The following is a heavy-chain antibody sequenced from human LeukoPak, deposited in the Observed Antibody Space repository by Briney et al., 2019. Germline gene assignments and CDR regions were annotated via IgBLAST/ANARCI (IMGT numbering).Heavy chain of an antibody. CDR2: ISPSGTGT. CDR3: AKGAVSGSRAGLDY. J-gene: IGHJ4*02. CDR1: GFTFSNYW. V-gene: IGHV3-23*01. D-gene: IGHD1-26*01. Sequence: LTGGSLRLSCAASGFTFSNYWMTWVRQAPGKGLEWVSTISPSGTGTFYVDSVRGRFTISRDNSKNTLYLQMNSLRAEDTAVYYCAKGAVSGSRAGLDYWGQGTLVAVSS.